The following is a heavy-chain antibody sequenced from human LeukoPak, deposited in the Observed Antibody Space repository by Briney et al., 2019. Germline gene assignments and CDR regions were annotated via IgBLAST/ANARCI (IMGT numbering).Heavy chain of an antibody. CDR3: ARRLYTGGPIDY. J-gene: IGHJ4*02. CDR1: GYTFTYYY. V-gene: IGHV1-2*02. CDR2: INPNSGDT. D-gene: IGHD1-14*01. Sequence: ASVKVSCKASGYTFTYYYIHWVRQAPGQGLEWMGWINPNSGDTNYAQKFQGRVTISADKSISTAYLQWSSLKASDTAMYYCARRLYTGGPIDYWGQGTLVTVSS.